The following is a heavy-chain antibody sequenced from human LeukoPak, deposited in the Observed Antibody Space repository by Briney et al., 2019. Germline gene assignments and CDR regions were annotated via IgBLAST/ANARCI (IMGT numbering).Heavy chain of an antibody. CDR3: TSRITMVRGVIITIDY. CDR1: GFTFSNAW. CDR2: IKSKTDGGTT. J-gene: IGHJ4*02. D-gene: IGHD3-10*01. V-gene: IGHV3-15*01. Sequence: PGGSLRLSCAASGFTFSNAWMSWVRQAPGRGLEWVGRIKSKTDGGTTDYAAPVKGRFTISRDDSKNTLYLQMHSLKTEDTAVYYCTSRITMVRGVIITIDYWGQGTLVTVSS.